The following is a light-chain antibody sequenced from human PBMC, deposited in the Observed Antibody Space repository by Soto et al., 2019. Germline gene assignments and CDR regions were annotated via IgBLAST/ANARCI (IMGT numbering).Light chain of an antibody. Sequence: DIQMTQSPSTLSASVGDRVTITCRASQSISSWLAWYQQKPGKAPKLLIHEASTLQSGVPSRFSGSGFGTEFTLTISSLQPDDLGTYYCQQYNTFLTFGGGTKVDIK. CDR2: EAS. CDR3: QQYNTFLT. CDR1: QSISSW. V-gene: IGKV1-5*03. J-gene: IGKJ4*01.